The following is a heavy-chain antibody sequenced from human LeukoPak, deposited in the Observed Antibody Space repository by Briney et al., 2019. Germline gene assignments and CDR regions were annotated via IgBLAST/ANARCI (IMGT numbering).Heavy chain of an antibody. D-gene: IGHD3-22*01. V-gene: IGHV4-4*02. CDR1: GGSISSSNW. Sequence: SGTLSLTCAVSGGSISSSNWWSWVRQPPGKGLEWIGEIYHSGSTNYNPSLKIRVTISVDKSKNQFSLKLSSVTAADTAVYYCASPDYYDSSVYAFDIWGQGTMVTVSS. CDR2: IYHSGST. J-gene: IGHJ3*02. CDR3: ASPDYYDSSVYAFDI.